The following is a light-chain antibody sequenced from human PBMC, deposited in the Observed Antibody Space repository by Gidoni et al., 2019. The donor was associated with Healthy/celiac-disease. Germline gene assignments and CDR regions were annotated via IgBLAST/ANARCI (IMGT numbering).Light chain of an antibody. CDR3: QQLNSYPRT. J-gene: IGKJ3*01. Sequence: DIQLTQSPSFLSASVGDSVTITCRASQCISSYLAWYQQKPGKAPKLLIYAASTLQSGVPSRFIGSGSGTEFTLTISSLQPEDFATYYCQQLNSYPRTFGPGTKVDIK. CDR1: QCISSY. V-gene: IGKV1-9*01. CDR2: AAS.